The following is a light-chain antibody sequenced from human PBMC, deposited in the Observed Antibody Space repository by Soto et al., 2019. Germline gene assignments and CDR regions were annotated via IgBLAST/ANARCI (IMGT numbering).Light chain of an antibody. Sequence: EIVLTQSPGTLSLSPGERATLSCRASQSVSSSYLAWYQQKPGQAPRLLIYGASSRSTGIPDRFSGSGSGADLTITISKLEPEVLAVYYCQQYGSSPWAFGQGTKVKIQ. V-gene: IGKV3-20*01. CDR2: GAS. J-gene: IGKJ1*01. CDR3: QQYGSSPWA. CDR1: QSVSSSY.